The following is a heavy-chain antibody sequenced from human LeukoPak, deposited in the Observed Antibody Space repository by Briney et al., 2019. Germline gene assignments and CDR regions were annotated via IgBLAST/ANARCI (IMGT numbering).Heavy chain of an antibody. CDR3: ARAGHYDILTGAYYYYYYMDV. CDR2: INPNSGGT. D-gene: IGHD3-9*01. CDR1: GYTFTGYY. Sequence: GASVKVSCKASGYTFTGYYMHWVRQAPGQGLEWMGWINPNSGGTNYAQKFQGRVTMTRDTSISTAYMELSRLRSDDTAVYYCARAGHYDILTGAYYYYYYMDVWGKGTTVTVSS. J-gene: IGHJ6*03. V-gene: IGHV1-2*02.